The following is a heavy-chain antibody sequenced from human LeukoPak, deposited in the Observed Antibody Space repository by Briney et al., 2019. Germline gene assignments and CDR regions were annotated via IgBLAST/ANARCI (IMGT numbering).Heavy chain of an antibody. Sequence: GRSLRLSCAASGFTFSSYGMHWVRQAPGKGLEWVALIWYDGTNKYYADSVKGRFTISRDNSKNTLYLQMNSLRAEDTAVYYCARSVRDYSLLDDYWGQGTLVTVSS. CDR2: IWYDGTNK. D-gene: IGHD4-11*01. V-gene: IGHV3-33*01. CDR1: GFTFSSYG. J-gene: IGHJ4*02. CDR3: ARSVRDYSLLDDY.